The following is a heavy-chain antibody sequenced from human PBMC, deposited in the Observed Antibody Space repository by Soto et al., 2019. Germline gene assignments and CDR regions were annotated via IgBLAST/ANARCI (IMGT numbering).Heavy chain of an antibody. Sequence: SEPLSLTCTVSGGSISTISYYWGWIRHPPGKGLEWIGSIYYSGSTYYNPSLKSRVTISADTSKNQFSLKLSSVTAADTAVYYCARLIAAAGGNRAYWGQGTLVTVSS. J-gene: IGHJ4*02. D-gene: IGHD6-13*01. CDR1: GGSISTISYY. CDR2: IYYSGST. V-gene: IGHV4-39*01. CDR3: ARLIAAAGGNRAY.